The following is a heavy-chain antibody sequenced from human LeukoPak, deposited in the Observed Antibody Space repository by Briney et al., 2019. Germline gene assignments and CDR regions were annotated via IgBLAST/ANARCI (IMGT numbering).Heavy chain of an antibody. V-gene: IGHV4-61*02. CDR2: IYTSGST. CDR3: ARWVGSYLDYYYMDV. J-gene: IGHJ6*03. CDR1: GGSISSGSYY. D-gene: IGHD3-10*01. Sequence: SETLSLTCTVSGGSISSGSYYWSWIRQPAGKGLEWIGRIYTSGSTNYNPSLKSRVTISVDTSKNQFSLKLSSVTAADTAVYYCARWVGSYLDYYYMDVWGKGTTVTISS.